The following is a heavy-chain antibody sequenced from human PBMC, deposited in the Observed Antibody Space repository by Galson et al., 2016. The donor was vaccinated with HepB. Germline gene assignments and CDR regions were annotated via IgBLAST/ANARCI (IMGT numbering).Heavy chain of an antibody. J-gene: IGHJ6*04. CDR2: ISYDGNNK. Sequence: SLRLSCAASELTFRNYGMHWVRQAPGKGLEWVTLISYDGNNKYYADSVKGRFTSSRDNSKNTLYLQMNSLRADATAVYYCATDSPYGDYDGVWGRGTTVTVSS. CDR1: ELTFRNYG. V-gene: IGHV3-30*03. D-gene: IGHD4-17*01. CDR3: ATDSPYGDYDGV.